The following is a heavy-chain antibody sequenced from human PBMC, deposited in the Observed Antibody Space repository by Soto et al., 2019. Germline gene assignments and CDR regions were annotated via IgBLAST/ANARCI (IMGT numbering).Heavy chain of an antibody. CDR3: ARDGDVNTGFGKDH. CDR1: GFTFSNYG. J-gene: IGHJ4*02. D-gene: IGHD3-16*01. CDR2: IWYDGGNK. V-gene: IGHV3-33*01. Sequence: GGSLRLSCAASGFTFSNYGMHWVRQAPGKGLEWVAFIWYDGGNKYYAESVKGRFTISRDNSKNTLYLQMNSLRAEDTAVYYCARDGDVNTGFGKDHWGKGTLVTVSS.